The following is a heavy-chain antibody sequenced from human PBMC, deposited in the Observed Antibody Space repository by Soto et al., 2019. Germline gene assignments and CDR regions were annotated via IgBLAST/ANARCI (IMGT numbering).Heavy chain of an antibody. J-gene: IGHJ6*02. D-gene: IGHD3-16*01. Sequence: QVQLVESGGGVVQPGRSLRLSCAASGFTFSSYGMHWVRQAPGKGLEWVAVISYDGSNKYYADSVKGRFTISRDNSKNTLYLQMNSLRAEDTAVYYCAKSGDYVWGTQGGMDVWGQGTTVTVSS. V-gene: IGHV3-30*18. CDR2: ISYDGSNK. CDR1: GFTFSSYG. CDR3: AKSGDYVWGTQGGMDV.